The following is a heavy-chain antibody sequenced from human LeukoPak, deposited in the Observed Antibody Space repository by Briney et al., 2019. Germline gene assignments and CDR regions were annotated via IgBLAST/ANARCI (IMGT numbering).Heavy chain of an antibody. Sequence: SETLSLTCTVSGGSISSSSYYWGWIRQPPGKGPEWIGSIYCSGSTYYNPTLKSRVTISVDTSKSQFSLKLSSVTAADTAMYYCASLPRYCSGGTCRDTFDIWGQGTMVTVSS. CDR1: GGSISSSSYY. J-gene: IGHJ3*02. CDR3: ASLPRYCSGGTCRDTFDI. D-gene: IGHD2-15*01. V-gene: IGHV4-39*01. CDR2: IYCSGST.